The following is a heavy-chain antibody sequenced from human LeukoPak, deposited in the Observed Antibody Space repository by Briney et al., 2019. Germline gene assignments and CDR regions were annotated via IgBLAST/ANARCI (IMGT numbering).Heavy chain of an antibody. V-gene: IGHV4-59*01. J-gene: IGHJ4*02. CDR1: GSSISSYY. CDR3: ARETKQQVDY. Sequence: SETLSLTCTVSGSSISSYYWSWIRQPPGKGLEWIGYIYYSGSTNYNPSLKSRVTISVGTSKNQFSLKLSSVTAADTAVYYCARETKQQVDYWGQGTLVTVSS. CDR2: IYYSGST. D-gene: IGHD6-13*01.